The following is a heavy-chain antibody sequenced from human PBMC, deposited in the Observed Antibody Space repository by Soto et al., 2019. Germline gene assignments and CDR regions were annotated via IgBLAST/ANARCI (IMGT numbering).Heavy chain of an antibody. D-gene: IGHD5-18*01. J-gene: IGHJ6*02. CDR2: IHHTGNT. CDR1: GGSFSGYY. Sequence: KPSETLSLTCAIYGGSFSGYYWSWIRQPPGMGLEWIGDIHHTGNTNYNPSLKSRVTISIDASQNHFSLKLTSVTAADTAVYYCARQGAVVQESLYYHYYGMDVWGQGTTVTVSS. CDR3: ARQGAVVQESLYYHYYGMDV. V-gene: IGHV4-34*01.